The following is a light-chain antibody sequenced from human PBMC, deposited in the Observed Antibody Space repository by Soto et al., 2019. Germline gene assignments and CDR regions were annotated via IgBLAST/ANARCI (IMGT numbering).Light chain of an antibody. Sequence: DIVVTQSPLSLPVTPGEPASISCRSSQILLHSNGYNYVEWYLQKPGQSPQXXSYKVSNRDSGVPARFSGSGSGTDFALKISRVEAEDVGVYYCMQGTHWPITFGQGTRLEIK. V-gene: IGKV2-28*01. CDR3: MQGTHWPIT. CDR2: KVS. CDR1: QILLHSNGYNY. J-gene: IGKJ5*01.